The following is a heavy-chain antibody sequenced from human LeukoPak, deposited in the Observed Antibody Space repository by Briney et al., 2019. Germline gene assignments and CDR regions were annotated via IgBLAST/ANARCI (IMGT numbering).Heavy chain of an antibody. J-gene: IGHJ6*02. CDR1: GYTLTNYD. D-gene: IGHD1-26*01. Sequence: ASVTVSCKASGYTLTNYDINWVRQATGQGLEWMGWMNPNSGHTGYTQEFQGRVTMTRDTSISTAYMELSSLRSEDTAVYYCVRVQSGSYARYGMDVWGQGTTVSVFS. CDR2: MNPNSGHT. V-gene: IGHV1-8*01. CDR3: VRVQSGSYARYGMDV.